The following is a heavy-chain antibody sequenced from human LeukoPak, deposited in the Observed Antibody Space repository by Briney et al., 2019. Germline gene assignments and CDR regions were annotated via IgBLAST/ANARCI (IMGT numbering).Heavy chain of an antibody. CDR1: GGSISSSSYY. Sequence: KPSETLSFTCTVSGGSISSSSYYWGWIRQPPGKGLEWIVCIYYSGSTYYNPSLKSRVTISVDTSKNQFSLKLSSVTAADTAVYYCARGGVVVPAAWVIGDYWGQGTLVTVSS. V-gene: IGHV4-39*07. CDR3: ARGGVVVPAAWVIGDY. D-gene: IGHD2-2*01. CDR2: IYYSGST. J-gene: IGHJ4*02.